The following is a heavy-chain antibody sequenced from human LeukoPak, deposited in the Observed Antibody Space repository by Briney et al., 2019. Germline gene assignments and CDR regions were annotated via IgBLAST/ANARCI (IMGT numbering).Heavy chain of an antibody. J-gene: IGHJ3*02. V-gene: IGHV1-18*01. D-gene: IGHD3-10*02. CDR3: ARGHYVQPYDASDI. Sequence: ASVKVSCKASGYTFTSYGINWVRQVPGQGLEWMGWISAYNGNTNYAQKLQGRVTMTTDTSTSTAYMELRSLRSDDTAVYYCARGHYVQPYDASDIWGQGTMVTVSS. CDR1: GYTFTSYG. CDR2: ISAYNGNT.